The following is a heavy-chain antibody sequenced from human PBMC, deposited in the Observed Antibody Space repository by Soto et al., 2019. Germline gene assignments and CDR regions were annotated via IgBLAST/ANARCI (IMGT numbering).Heavy chain of an antibody. CDR2: ISSSSSYI. V-gene: IGHV3-21*01. J-gene: IGHJ3*02. D-gene: IGHD2-15*01. CDR1: GFTFSSYS. CDR3: ARDGYCSGGRCYDAFDI. Sequence: GGSLRLSCAASGFTFSSYSMNWVRQAPGKGLEWVSSISSSSSYIYYADSVKGRFTISRDNAKNSLYLQMNSLRAEDTAVYYCARDGYCSGGRCYDAFDIWGQGTMVTVSS.